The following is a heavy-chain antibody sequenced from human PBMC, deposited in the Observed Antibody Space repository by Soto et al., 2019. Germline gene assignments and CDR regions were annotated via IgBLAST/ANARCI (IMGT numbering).Heavy chain of an antibody. V-gene: IGHV3-30*18. D-gene: IGHD1-1*01. J-gene: IGHJ4*02. CDR2: ISYDGSKE. CDR3: TKEYIVGTTWGYFES. CDR1: GFIFSTYG. Sequence: QVQLVQSGGGVVQPGRSLRLSCVASGFIFSTYGMHWVRQVPGKGLEWVAHISYDGSKEYYADSGKGRFTVSRDNAKNTLDLQMNGLKTEDTALYYCTKEYIVGTTWGYFESWGQGALVIVSS.